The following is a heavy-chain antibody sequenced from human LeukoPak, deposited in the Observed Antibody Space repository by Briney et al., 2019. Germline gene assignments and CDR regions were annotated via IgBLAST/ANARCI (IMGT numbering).Heavy chain of an antibody. CDR3: ARVLRGGNSDWSFDY. CDR2: IYYTGST. CDR1: GGSVSTYY. Sequence: SETLSLTCTVSGGSVSTYYWSWIRQPPGKGLECIGYIYYTGSTNYNPSLKSRVTISVDTSKTQFSLKLSSVTAADTAVYYCARVLRGGNSDWSFDYWGQETLVTVSS. D-gene: IGHD6-19*01. V-gene: IGHV4-59*02. J-gene: IGHJ4*02.